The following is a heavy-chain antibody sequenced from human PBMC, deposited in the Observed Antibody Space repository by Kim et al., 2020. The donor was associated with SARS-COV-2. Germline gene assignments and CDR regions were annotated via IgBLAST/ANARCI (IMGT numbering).Heavy chain of an antibody. Sequence: GGSLRLSCAASGFNFSSYAMHWVRQAPGKGLEWVAVISYDGSNKYYADSVKGRFTISRDNSKNTLYLQMNSLRAEDTAVYYCARGVQDCSSTCCYYFYYYHYMDVSGEETTVTVSS. CDR2: ISYDGSNK. CDR3: ARGVQDCSSTCCYYFYYYHYMDV. V-gene: IGHV3-30-3*01. J-gene: IGHJ6*03. CDR1: GFNFSSYA. D-gene: IGHD2-2*01.